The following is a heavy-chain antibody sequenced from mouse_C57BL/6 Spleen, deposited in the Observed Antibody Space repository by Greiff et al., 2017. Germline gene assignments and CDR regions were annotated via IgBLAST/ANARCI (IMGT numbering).Heavy chain of an antibody. CDR2: IDPENGDT. CDR1: GFNIKDDY. V-gene: IGHV14-4*01. Sequence: EVQLQQSGAELVRPGASVKLSCTASGFNIKDDYMHWVKQRPEQGLEWIGWIDPENGDTEYASKFQGKATITANTSSNTAYLQLSSLTSEDTAVYYCTTLGGSSYVDYFDDWGKGTTLTVSS. D-gene: IGHD1-1*01. J-gene: IGHJ2*01. CDR3: TTLGGSSYVDYFDD.